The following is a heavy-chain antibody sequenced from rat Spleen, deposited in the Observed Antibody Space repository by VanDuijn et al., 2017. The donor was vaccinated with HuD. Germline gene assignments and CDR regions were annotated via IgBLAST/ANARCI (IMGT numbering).Heavy chain of an antibody. CDR3: ATDRTIAAISTSATGAFDF. V-gene: IGHV5-31*01. CDR2: ISPSGVDS. CDR1: GFTFNNYW. J-gene: IGHJ1*01. Sequence: EVQLVESGGGLVQPGRSLKLSCVASGFTFNNYWMTWVRQAPTKGLEWVASISPSGVDSYYPDSMKGRFTISRDYAKSTLYLQMDSLRSEDTATYYCATDRTIAAISTSATGAFDFWGPGTMVTVSS. D-gene: IGHD1-2*01.